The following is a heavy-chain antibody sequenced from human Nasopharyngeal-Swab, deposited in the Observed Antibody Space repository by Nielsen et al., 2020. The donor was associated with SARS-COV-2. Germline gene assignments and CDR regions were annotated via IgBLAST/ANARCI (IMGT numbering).Heavy chain of an antibody. CDR3: ARLYCSGGSCYSSGGDDY. D-gene: IGHD2-15*01. J-gene: IGHJ4*02. CDR1: GGTFSSYA. V-gene: IGHV1-69*13. CDR2: IIPIFGTA. Sequence: SVKVSCKASGGTFSSYAISWVRQAPGQGLEWMGGIIPIFGTANYAQKFQGRVTITADESTSTAYMELSSLRSEDTAVYYCARLYCSGGSCYSSGGDDYWGQGTLVTVSS.